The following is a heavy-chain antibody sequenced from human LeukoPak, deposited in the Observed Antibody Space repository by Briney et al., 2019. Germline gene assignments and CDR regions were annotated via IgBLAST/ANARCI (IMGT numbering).Heavy chain of an antibody. CDR1: GFTFSDYY. D-gene: IGHD2-15*01. V-gene: IGHV3-21*01. CDR2: ITRSSNYI. J-gene: IGHJ4*02. Sequence: GGSLRLSCAASGFTFSDYYMNWVRQAPGKGLEWVSSITRSSNYIYYADSVKGRFTISRDNAKNSLYLQMNSLRAEDTAVYYCARGDCSGGSCYLSLATIDYWGQGTLVTVSS. CDR3: ARGDCSGGSCYLSLATIDY.